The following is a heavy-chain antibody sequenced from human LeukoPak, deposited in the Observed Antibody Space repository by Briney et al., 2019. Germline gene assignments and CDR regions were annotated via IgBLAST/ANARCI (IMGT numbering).Heavy chain of an antibody. CDR1: GGSISSYY. V-gene: IGHV4-4*07. Sequence: SETLSLTCTVSGGSISSYYWSWIRQPAGKGLEWIGRIYTSGSTNYNPSLKSRVTMSVDTSKNQFSLKLSSVTAADTAVYYCARDPLYYYDSSGPRVPGNYYYYYYGMDVWGQGTTVTVSS. CDR3: ARDPLYYYDSSGPRVPGNYYYYYYGMDV. J-gene: IGHJ6*02. CDR2: IYTSGST. D-gene: IGHD3-22*01.